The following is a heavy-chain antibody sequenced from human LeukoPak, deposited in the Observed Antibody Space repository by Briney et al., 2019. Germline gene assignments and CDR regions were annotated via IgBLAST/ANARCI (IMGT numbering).Heavy chain of an antibody. Sequence: GGSLSLSCVASGFTFDSYALKWVRQAPGKGPEWVSAISGSGGTTYYADSVKGRFTISRDNSKNTLYLQMNSLRAEDTAVYYCARAPTSYDYWGQGTLVTVSS. J-gene: IGHJ4*02. CDR1: GFTFDSYA. D-gene: IGHD3-10*01. V-gene: IGHV3-23*01. CDR2: ISGSGGTT. CDR3: ARAPTSYDY.